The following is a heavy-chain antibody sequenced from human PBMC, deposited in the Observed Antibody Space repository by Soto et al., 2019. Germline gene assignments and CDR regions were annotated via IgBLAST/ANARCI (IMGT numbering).Heavy chain of an antibody. J-gene: IGHJ5*02. D-gene: IGHD2-15*01. CDR3: ASRPVMEVAQYGNWFDP. Sequence: ASVKVSCKASGCTFSSYPINWVRQAPGQGLEWMGGIIPFFGTTHSAQKFQGRLTITADESTSTTYMELSTLRSEDTAVYYCASRPVMEVAQYGNWFDPWGQGTLVTVSS. CDR1: GCTFSSYP. CDR2: IIPFFGTT. V-gene: IGHV1-69*13.